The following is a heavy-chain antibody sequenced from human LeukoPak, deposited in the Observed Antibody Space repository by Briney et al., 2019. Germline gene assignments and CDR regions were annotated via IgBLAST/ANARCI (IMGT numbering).Heavy chain of an antibody. J-gene: IGHJ4*02. Sequence: PGGSLRLSCAASGVTFSGFGMRWVRQAPGKGLEWVAVISYDGSNKYYADTVNGRFTISRDNSKNTLYLQMNRRRAEDTAVYYCAKESRQWLPFDYWGQGTLVTVSS. CDR2: ISYDGSNK. CDR1: GVTFSGFG. V-gene: IGHV3-30*18. D-gene: IGHD6-19*01. CDR3: AKESRQWLPFDY.